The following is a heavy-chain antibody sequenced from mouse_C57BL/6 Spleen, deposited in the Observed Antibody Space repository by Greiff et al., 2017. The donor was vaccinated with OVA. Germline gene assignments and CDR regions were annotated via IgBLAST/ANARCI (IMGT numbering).Heavy chain of an antibody. CDR1: GYAFSSSW. V-gene: IGHV1-82*01. CDR2: IYPGDGDT. D-gene: IGHD2-3*01. CDR3: ARDEGYYPYYAMDD. J-gene: IGHJ4*01. Sequence: QVQLQQSGPELVKPGASVTISCKASGYAFSSSWMNWVKQRPGKGLEWIGRIYPGDGDTNYNGKFKGKATLTADKSSSTAYMQLSSLTSEDSAVYFCARDEGYYPYYAMDDWGQGTSVTVSS.